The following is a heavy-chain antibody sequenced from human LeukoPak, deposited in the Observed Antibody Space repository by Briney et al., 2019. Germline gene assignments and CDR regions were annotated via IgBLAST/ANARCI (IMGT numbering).Heavy chain of an antibody. CDR2: ISYDGSNK. J-gene: IGHJ4*02. D-gene: IGHD3-16*02. Sequence: GGSLRLSCAASGFTFSSYAMHWVRQAPGKGLEWVAVISYDGSNKYYADSVKGRFTISRDNSKNTLYLQMNSLRSDDTAVYYCARYYFDYMWGRNRYRYFDLWGQGTLVTVSS. CDR1: GFTFSSYA. V-gene: IGHV3-30*04. CDR3: ARYYFDYMWGRNRYRYFDL.